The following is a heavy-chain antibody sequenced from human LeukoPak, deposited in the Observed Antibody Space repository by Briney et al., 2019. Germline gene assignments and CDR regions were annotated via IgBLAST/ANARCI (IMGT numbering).Heavy chain of an antibody. V-gene: IGHV1-46*01. Sequence: ASVKVSCKASGYTFTSYYMHWVRQAPGQGLEWMGIINPSGGSTSYAQKFQGRVTMTRDTSTSTVYIELSSLRSEDTAVYYCARRGTVTYDAFDIWGQGTMVTVSS. CDR2: INPSGGST. CDR1: GYTFTSYY. D-gene: IGHD4-17*01. J-gene: IGHJ3*02. CDR3: ARRGTVTYDAFDI.